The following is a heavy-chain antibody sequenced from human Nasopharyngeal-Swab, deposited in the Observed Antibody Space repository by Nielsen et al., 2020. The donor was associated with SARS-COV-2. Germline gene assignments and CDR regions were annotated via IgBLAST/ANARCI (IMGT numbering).Heavy chain of an antibody. D-gene: IGHD6-25*01. CDR3: GTARGLDYYYYMDV. V-gene: IGHV4-39*01. Sequence: SETLSLTCTVSGGSISSYYWGWIRQPPGKGLEWIGSIYYSGSTYYNPSLKSRVTISVDTSKNQFSLKLSSVTAADTAVYYCGTARGLDYYYYMDVWGKGTTVTVSS. J-gene: IGHJ6*03. CDR1: GGSISSYY. CDR2: IYYSGST.